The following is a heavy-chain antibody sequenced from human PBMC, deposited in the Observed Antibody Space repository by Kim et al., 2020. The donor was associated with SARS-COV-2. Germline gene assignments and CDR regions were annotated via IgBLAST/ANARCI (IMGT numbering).Heavy chain of an antibody. V-gene: IGHV4-59*01. CDR2: IYYSGST. Sequence: SETLSLTCTVSGGSISSYYWSWIRQPPGKGLEWIGYIYYSGSTNYNPSLKSRVTISVDTSKNQFSLKLSSVTAADTAVYYCARAAPISPSSWYPPFDYWGQGTLVTVSS. CDR1: GGSISSYY. J-gene: IGHJ4*02. D-gene: IGHD6-13*01. CDR3: ARAAPISPSSWYPPFDY.